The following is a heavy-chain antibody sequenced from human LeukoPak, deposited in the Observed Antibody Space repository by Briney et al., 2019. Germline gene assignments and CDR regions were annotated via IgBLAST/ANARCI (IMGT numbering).Heavy chain of an antibody. V-gene: IGHV4-59*01. CDR2: LYYSGRT. CDR1: GDSISSYF. D-gene: IGHD5-12*01. CDR3: ARDYSGYEFDY. Sequence: PSETLPLTCTVPGDSISSYFWCWIRQPPGKGLEWIGCLYYSGRTNYSPSLTSRVTLSADTSKNQFSLKLNSVTAADSAIYYCARDYSGYEFDYRGQGTLVTVSS. J-gene: IGHJ4*02.